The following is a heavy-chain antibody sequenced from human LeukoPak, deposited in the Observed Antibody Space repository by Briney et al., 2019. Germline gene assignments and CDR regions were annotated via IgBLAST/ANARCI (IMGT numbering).Heavy chain of an antibody. CDR1: GGSISSSSYY. Sequence: SETLSLTCTVSGGSISSSSYYWGWIRQPPGKGLEWIGSIYYSGSTYYNPSLKSRVTISVDTSKNQFSLKLSSVTAADTAVYYCAKDPRSSGWYWSFDYWGQGTLVTVSP. V-gene: IGHV4-39*02. CDR3: AKDPRSSGWYWSFDY. CDR2: IYYSGST. J-gene: IGHJ4*02. D-gene: IGHD6-19*01.